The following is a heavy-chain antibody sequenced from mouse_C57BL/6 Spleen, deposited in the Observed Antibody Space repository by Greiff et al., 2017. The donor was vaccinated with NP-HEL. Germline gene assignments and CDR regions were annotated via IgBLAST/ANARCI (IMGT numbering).Heavy chain of an antibody. Sequence: EVQGVESGGGLVQSGRSLRLSCATSGFTFSDFYMEWVRQAPGKGLEWIAASRNKANGYTTEYSASVKGRFIVSRDTSQSILDLQMNALRAEDTAIYYCARDGVATDAIDYWGQGTSVTVSS. CDR2: SRNKANGYTT. J-gene: IGHJ4*01. CDR3: ARDGVATDAIDY. CDR1: GFTFSDFY. D-gene: IGHD1-1*01. V-gene: IGHV7-1*01.